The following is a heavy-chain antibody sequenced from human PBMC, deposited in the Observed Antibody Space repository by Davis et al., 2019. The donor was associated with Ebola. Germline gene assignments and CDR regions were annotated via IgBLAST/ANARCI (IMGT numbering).Heavy chain of an antibody. V-gene: IGHV3-21*01. CDR2: IGSSSSYI. CDR1: GFTFSSYS. D-gene: IGHD3-22*01. Sequence: GESLKISCAASGFTFSSYSMNWVRQAPGKGLEWVSSIGSSSSYIYYADSVKGRFTISSDNAKKSLYLHINSLTAEDTAVYYCARDKFYYDSSGYGYYYGMDVWGQWTTVTVSS. J-gene: IGHJ6*02. CDR3: ARDKFYYDSSGYGYYYGMDV.